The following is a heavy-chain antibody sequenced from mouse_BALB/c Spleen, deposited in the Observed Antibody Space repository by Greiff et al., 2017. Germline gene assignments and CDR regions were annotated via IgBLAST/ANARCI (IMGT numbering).Heavy chain of an antibody. CDR3: ARKDYYGSSFLYFDY. Sequence: VQRVESGAELVRPGTSVKVSCKASGYAFTNYLIEWVKQRPGQGLEWIGVINPGSGGTNYNEKFKGKATLTADKSSSTAYMQLSSLTSDDSAVYFCARKDYYGSSFLYFDYWGQGTTLTVSS. V-gene: IGHV1-54*01. CDR2: INPGSGGT. CDR1: GYAFTNYL. D-gene: IGHD1-1*01. J-gene: IGHJ2*01.